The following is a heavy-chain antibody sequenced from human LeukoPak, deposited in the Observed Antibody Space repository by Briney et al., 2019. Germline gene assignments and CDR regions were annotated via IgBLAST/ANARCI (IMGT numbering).Heavy chain of an antibody. CDR3: ARHFTTGSIDH. D-gene: IGHD3-9*01. J-gene: IGHJ4*02. CDR2: ISREGGIA. CDR1: GFIFSTYD. Sequence: PGGSLRLSCAASGFIFSTYDMHWVRQAPGKGLEWVAVISREGGIAYHADSVKGRFTISGDNSKNTLYLQMNSLRADDTAVYYCARHFTTGSIDHWGQGNLVTVSS. V-gene: IGHV3-30-3*01.